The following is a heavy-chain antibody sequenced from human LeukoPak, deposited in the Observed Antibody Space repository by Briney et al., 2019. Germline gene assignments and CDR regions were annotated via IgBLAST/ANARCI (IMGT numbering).Heavy chain of an antibody. V-gene: IGHV1-3*01. D-gene: IGHD2-15*01. Sequence: ASVKVSCKASGYTFTSYGISWVRQAPGQGLEWMGWINAGNGNTKYSQKFQGRVTITRDTSASTAYMELSSLRSEDTAVYYCARSPLCSGGSCWHYYGMDVWGQGTTVTVSS. J-gene: IGHJ6*02. CDR1: GYTFTSYG. CDR3: ARSPLCSGGSCWHYYGMDV. CDR2: INAGNGNT.